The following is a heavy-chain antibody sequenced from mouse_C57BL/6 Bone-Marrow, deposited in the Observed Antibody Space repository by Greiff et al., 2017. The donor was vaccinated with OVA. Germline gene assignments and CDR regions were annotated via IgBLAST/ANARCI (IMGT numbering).Heavy chain of an antibody. J-gene: IGHJ1*03. Sequence: QVQLQQSGPELVKPGASVKISCKASGYAFSSSWMNWVKQRPGKGLEWIGRIDPNSGGTKYNEKFKSKATLTVDKPSSTAYMQLSSLTSEDSAVYYCALYYYGSSLYWYFDVWGTGTTVTVSS. CDR2: IDPNSGGT. CDR1: GYAFSSSW. D-gene: IGHD1-1*01. CDR3: ALYYYGSSLYWYFDV. V-gene: IGHV1-72*01.